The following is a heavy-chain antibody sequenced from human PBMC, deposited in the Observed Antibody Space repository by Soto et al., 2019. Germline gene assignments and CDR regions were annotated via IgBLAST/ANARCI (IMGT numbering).Heavy chain of an antibody. Sequence: GESLKISCKGSGYSFTSYWIGWVRQMPGKGLEWMGIIYPGDSDTRYSPSFQGQVTISADKSISTAYLQWSSLKASDTAMYYCASTLGARGGGDYYYGMDVWGQGTTVTVSS. D-gene: IGHD2-21*01. V-gene: IGHV5-51*01. J-gene: IGHJ6*02. CDR3: ASTLGARGGGDYYYGMDV. CDR2: IYPGDSDT. CDR1: GYSFTSYW.